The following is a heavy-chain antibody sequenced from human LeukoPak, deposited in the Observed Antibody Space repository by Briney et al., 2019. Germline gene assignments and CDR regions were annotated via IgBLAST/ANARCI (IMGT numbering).Heavy chain of an antibody. V-gene: IGHV4-39*07. J-gene: IGHJ5*02. Sequence: SETLSLTCTVSGGSISSSSYYWGWIRQPPGKGLEWIGSIYYSGSTYYNPSLKSRVTISVDTSKNQFSLKLSSVTAADTAVYYCARGTEEWLRLGSPDWFDPWGQGTLVTVSS. CDR3: ARGTEEWLRLGSPDWFDP. CDR2: IYYSGST. CDR1: GGSISSSSYY. D-gene: IGHD5-12*01.